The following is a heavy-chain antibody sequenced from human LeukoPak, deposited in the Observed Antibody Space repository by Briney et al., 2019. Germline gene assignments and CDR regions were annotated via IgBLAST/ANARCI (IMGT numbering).Heavy chain of an antibody. CDR3: ARVNINNWHSCDY. D-gene: IGHD1-1*01. V-gene: IGHV4-34*01. J-gene: IGHJ4*02. CDR2: IYHSGSP. Sequence: ASETLSLTCAVYGGSFSVYYWSWVRQPPGKGLEWIGEIYHSGSPNYNPSLKSRVTISVDKSRNHFSLNLSSVTAADTAVYYCARVNINNWHSCDYWGQGTLVTVSS. CDR1: GGSFSVYY.